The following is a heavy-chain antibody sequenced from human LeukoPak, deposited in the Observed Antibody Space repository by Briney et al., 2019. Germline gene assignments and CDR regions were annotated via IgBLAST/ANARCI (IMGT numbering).Heavy chain of an antibody. V-gene: IGHV3-23*01. CDR2: ISGSGGST. J-gene: IGHJ6*03. CDR3: AKAARFGDYYYYYMDV. CDR1: GFTFSSYA. Sequence: PGRSLRLSCAASGFTFSSYAMHWVRQAPGKGLEWFSGISGSGGSTYYADSVKGRFTISRDNSKNTLYLQMNSLRAEDTAVYYCAKAARFGDYYYYYMDVWGKGTTVTVSS. D-gene: IGHD6-6*01.